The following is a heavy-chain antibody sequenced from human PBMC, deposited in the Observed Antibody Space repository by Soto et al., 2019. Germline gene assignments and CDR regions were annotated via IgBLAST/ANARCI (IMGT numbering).Heavy chain of an antibody. J-gene: IGHJ6*04. CDR2: IYYSGST. V-gene: IGHV4-59*01. D-gene: IGHD5-12*01. CDR1: GGSISSYY. Sequence: SETLSLTCTVSGGSISSYYWSWIRQPPGKGLEWIGYIYYSGSTNYNPSLKSRVTISVDTSKNQFSLKLNSVTAADTAVYYCAREVAKRFLHGMDVWGKGTTVTVSA. CDR3: AREVAKRFLHGMDV.